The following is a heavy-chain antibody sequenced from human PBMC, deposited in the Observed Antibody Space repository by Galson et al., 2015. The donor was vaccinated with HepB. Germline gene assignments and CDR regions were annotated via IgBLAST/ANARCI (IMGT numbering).Heavy chain of an antibody. CDR3: VRVAGGGASADDS. J-gene: IGHJ4*02. V-gene: IGHV3-48*02. CDR1: GFQFSRYS. CDR2: ISWTFSNS. Sequence: SLRLSCAASGFQFSRYSMSWVRQAAGKGLEWVAYISWTFSNSENDYADSVKGRFTISRDDATQSVSLQMNSLRDEDTAVYFCVRVAGGGASADDSWGQGTLVTVSS. D-gene: IGHD2-21*01.